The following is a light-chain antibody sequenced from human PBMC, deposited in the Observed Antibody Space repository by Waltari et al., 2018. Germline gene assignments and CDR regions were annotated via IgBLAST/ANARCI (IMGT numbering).Light chain of an antibody. Sequence: SALTPPASVSGSPGQSISISCTGTSSDVVGYNLVSWYQQHPGIAPRPMIFEVSKRPSGMSDRFSGSKSCNSASLTIFGLQAEDGADYYCCSYAGTSTLPNFRFGGGTKLTVL. CDR2: EVS. V-gene: IGLV2-23*02. J-gene: IGLJ2*01. CDR3: CSYAGTSTLPNFR. CDR1: SSDVVGYNL.